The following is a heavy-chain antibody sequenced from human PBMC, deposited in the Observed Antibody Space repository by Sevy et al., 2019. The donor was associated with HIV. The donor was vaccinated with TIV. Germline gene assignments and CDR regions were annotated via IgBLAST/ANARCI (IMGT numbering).Heavy chain of an antibody. V-gene: IGHV3-23*01. D-gene: IGHD2-8*01. J-gene: IGHJ4*02. Sequence: GGSLRLSCAASGFAFYDYSMSWIRQAPGKGLEWVATLSFGCGKINYADSVKGRFTISRDNSKNSFYLQMDNLRVEDMALYYCAREGCTRPHDHWGQGTRVTVSS. CDR2: LSFGCGKI. CDR1: GFAFYDYS. CDR3: AREGCTRPHDH.